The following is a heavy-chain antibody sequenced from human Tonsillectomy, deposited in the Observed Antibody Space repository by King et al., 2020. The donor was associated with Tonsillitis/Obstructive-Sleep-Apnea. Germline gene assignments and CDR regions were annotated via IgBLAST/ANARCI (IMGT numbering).Heavy chain of an antibody. V-gene: IGHV3-30*18. CDR1: GFTFSRYG. CDR3: AKDGRDIVVDPDYYYYYYMDV. CDR2: ISYDGSNK. J-gene: IGHJ6*03. D-gene: IGHD2-2*01. Sequence: VQLVESGGGVVQPGTSLRLSCAASGFTFSRYGMYWVRQAPGKGLEWVAVISYDGSNKYYADSVKGRFTISRDNSKNTLYLQMNSLRAEDTAVYYCAKDGRDIVVDPDYYYYYYMDV.